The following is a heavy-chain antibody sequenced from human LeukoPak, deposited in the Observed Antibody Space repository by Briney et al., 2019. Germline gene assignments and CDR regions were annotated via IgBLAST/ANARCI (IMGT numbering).Heavy chain of an antibody. J-gene: IGHJ6*03. CDR3: ARAPLPRLSSGSKYYYYYMDV. CDR2: IYTSGST. D-gene: IGHD6-19*01. V-gene: IGHV4-61*02. Sequence: SQTLSLTCTVSGGSISSGSYYWSWIRQPAGKGLEWIGRIYTSGSTNYNPSLKSRVTISVDTSKNQFSLKLSSVTAADTAVYYCARAPLPRLSSGSKYYYYYMDVWGKGTTVTVSS. CDR1: GGSISSGSYY.